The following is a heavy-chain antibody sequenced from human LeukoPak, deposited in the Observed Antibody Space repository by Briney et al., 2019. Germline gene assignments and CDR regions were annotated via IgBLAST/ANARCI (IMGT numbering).Heavy chain of an antibody. CDR2: MNPNSGNT. V-gene: IGHV1-8*03. CDR1: GYTFTSYD. Sequence: GASVKVSCKASGYTFTSYDINWVRQATGQGLEWMGWMNPNSGNTGYAQKFQGRVTITRNTSISTAYMELSSLRSEDTAVYYCARGGAYWEPRDYYYMDVWGKGTTVTVSS. CDR3: ARGGAYWEPRDYYYMDV. D-gene: IGHD1-26*01. J-gene: IGHJ6*03.